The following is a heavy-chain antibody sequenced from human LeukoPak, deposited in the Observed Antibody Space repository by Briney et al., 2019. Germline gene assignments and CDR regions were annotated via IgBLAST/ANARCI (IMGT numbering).Heavy chain of an antibody. J-gene: IGHJ5*02. CDR1: GYTFTGYY. CDR2: INPNNDGT. CDR3: ARDLDSSGYYFRGFDP. Sequence: ASVKVSCKASGYTFTGYYMHWVRQAPGQGLEWMGWINPNNDGTNYAQKFQGRVTMTRDTSINTAYMELSRLRSDDTAVYYCARDLDSSGYYFRGFDPWGQGTPVTVSS. D-gene: IGHD3-22*01. V-gene: IGHV1-2*02.